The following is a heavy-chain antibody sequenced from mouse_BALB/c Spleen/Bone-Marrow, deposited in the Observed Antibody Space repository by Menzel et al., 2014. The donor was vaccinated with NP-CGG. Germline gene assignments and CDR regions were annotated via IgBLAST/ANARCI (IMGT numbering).Heavy chain of an antibody. CDR2: INPGSGGT. D-gene: IGHD2-10*01. V-gene: IGHV1-54*01. J-gene: IGHJ2*01. CDR1: GYAFTNYL. CDR3: ARGAYYGNYFDY. Sequence: QVQLQQSGAELVRPGTSVKVSCKASGYAFTNYLIEWVKQRPGQGLEWIGVINPGSGGTNYNEKFKGKATRTADKSSSTAYMQLSSLTSDDSAVYFCARGAYYGNYFDYWGQGTTLTVSS.